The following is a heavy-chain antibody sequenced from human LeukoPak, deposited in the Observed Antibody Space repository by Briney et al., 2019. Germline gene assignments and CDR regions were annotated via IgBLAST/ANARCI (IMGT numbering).Heavy chain of an antibody. D-gene: IGHD3-10*01. CDR3: AQRGFDSGSYFLKD. J-gene: IGHJ4*02. CDR2: INWNGGST. CDR1: GFTFDDYG. V-gene: IGHV3-20*04. Sequence: GGSLRLSCAASGFTFDDYGMSWVRQAPGKGLEWVSGINWNGGSTGYADSVKGRFTISRDNSENTLYLQMNSLRPEDTAVYYCAQRGFDSGSYFLKDWGQGTLVTVSS.